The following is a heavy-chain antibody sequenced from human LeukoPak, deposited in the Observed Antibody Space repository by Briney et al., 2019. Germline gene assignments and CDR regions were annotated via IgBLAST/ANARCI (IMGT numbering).Heavy chain of an antibody. Sequence: GGSLRLSCVVSGFSFSSNWMSWVRQAPGRGLEWVANIDRDGSEKYYVDSVKGRFTISRDNSRNTVYLEMNNLKAEDTAVYYCATDRQPSRYLGLWSWGQGTLVIVSS. D-gene: IGHD4/OR15-4a*01. CDR2: IDRDGSEK. V-gene: IGHV3-7*01. J-gene: IGHJ4*02. CDR1: GFSFSSNW. CDR3: ATDRQPSRYLGLWS.